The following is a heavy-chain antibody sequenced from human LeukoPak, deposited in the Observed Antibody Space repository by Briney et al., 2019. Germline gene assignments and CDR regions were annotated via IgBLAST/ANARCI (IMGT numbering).Heavy chain of an antibody. D-gene: IGHD1-26*01. CDR3: ARNLNSGNYYYFDY. CDR2: IHSGGAYT. CDR1: GFTFSNYA. Sequence: GGSLRLSCAASGFTFSNYAMAWVRQTPEKGLEWTSAIHSGGAYTYYADSVKGRFTISRDNSRNTLSLQMDNLRPEDTALYYCARNLNSGNYYYFDYWGQGTLVTVSA. V-gene: IGHV3-23*01. J-gene: IGHJ4*02.